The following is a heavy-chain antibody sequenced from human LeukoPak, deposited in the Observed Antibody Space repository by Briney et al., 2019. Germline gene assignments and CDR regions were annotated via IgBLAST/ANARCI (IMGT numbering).Heavy chain of an antibody. V-gene: IGHV3-48*01. CDR1: GGSISSSN. CDR3: ARVQLLNMDV. J-gene: IGHJ6*03. Sequence: PSETLSLTCAVSGGSISSSNWWSWVRQAPGKGLEWVSYISSSSSTIYYADSVKGRFTISRDNAKNSLYLQMNSLRAEDTAVYYCARVQLLNMDVWGKGTTVTVSS. CDR2: ISSSSSTI. D-gene: IGHD1-7*01.